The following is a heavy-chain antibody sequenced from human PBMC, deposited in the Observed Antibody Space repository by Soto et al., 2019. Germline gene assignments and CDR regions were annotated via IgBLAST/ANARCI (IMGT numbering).Heavy chain of an antibody. Sequence: QVQLVQSGAEVKKPGASVKVSCKASGDSFTDYHINWVRQAPGQGLEWLGRINPKSGGTSTAQKFQGCLTMTTDTSISTASMELTRLTSDDTAIYYCARGDSTDCSNGVCSFFYNHDMDVWGQGTTVTVSS. CDR1: GDSFTDYH. V-gene: IGHV1-2*04. J-gene: IGHJ6*02. CDR3: ARGDSTDCSNGVCSFFYNHDMDV. CDR2: INPKSGGT. D-gene: IGHD2-8*01.